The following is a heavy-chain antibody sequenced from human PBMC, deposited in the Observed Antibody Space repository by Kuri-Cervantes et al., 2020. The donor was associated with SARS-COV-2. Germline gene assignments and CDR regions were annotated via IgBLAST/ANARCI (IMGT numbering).Heavy chain of an antibody. Sequence: SGPTLVKPTQTLTLTCTFSGFSLSTSGVGVGWIRQPPGKALEWLALIYWNDDKRYSPSLKSRLTITKDTSKNQVVLTMTNMDPVDTATYYCAHGWGTHYYDSSGYYYYHYGMDVWGQGTTVTVSS. CDR2: IYWNDDK. CDR3: AHGWGTHYYDSSGYYYYHYGMDV. D-gene: IGHD3-22*01. V-gene: IGHV2-5*01. CDR1: GFSLSTSGVG. J-gene: IGHJ6*02.